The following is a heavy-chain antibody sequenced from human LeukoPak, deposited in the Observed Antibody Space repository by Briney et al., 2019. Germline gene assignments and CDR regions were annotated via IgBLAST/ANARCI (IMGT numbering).Heavy chain of an antibody. Sequence: PSETLSLTCAVSGGSISSGGFSWSWIRQSPGKGLEYIGYLYQGGSTYYNPSLSSRVTISGDRSKNHFFLTLTSVTAADTAVYYCARDDDYYVLDYWGQGTLVTVSS. CDR3: ARDDDYYVLDY. CDR1: GGSISSGGFS. J-gene: IGHJ4*02. V-gene: IGHV4-30-2*06. CDR2: LYQGGST. D-gene: IGHD3-10*02.